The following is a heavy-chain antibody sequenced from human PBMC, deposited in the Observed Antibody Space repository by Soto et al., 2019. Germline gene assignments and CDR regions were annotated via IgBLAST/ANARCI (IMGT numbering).Heavy chain of an antibody. Sequence: QVQLVQSGADVKKPGASVKVSCKASGYTFTGYYMHWVRQAPGQGLEWMGWINPNSGGTKYAQKFQGWVTMTRDTSISIAYMELSRLRSDDTAVYYCARGTTLSLWEQPFDYWGQGTLVSVSS. CDR1: GYTFTGYY. CDR2: INPNSGGT. V-gene: IGHV1-2*04. CDR3: ARGTTLSLWEQPFDY. D-gene: IGHD1-26*01. J-gene: IGHJ4*02.